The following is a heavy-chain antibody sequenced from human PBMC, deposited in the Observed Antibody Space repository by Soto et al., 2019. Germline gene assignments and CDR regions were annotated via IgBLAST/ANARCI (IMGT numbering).Heavy chain of an antibody. CDR1: GFTFSDYA. D-gene: IGHD3-3*01. V-gene: IGHV3-74*01. CDR2: INRNGSSI. Sequence: GGSLRLSCAASGFTFSDYAMHWVRQAPGKGLVWVSGINRNGSSICYADSVKGRFTISRDNAKNTLYLQMNSLRAEDTAVYYCARDYDFWSGYCFDIWGQGTMVTVSS. CDR3: ARDYDFWSGYCFDI. J-gene: IGHJ3*02.